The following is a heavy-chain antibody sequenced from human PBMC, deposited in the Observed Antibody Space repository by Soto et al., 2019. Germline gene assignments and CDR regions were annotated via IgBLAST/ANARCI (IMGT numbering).Heavy chain of an antibody. V-gene: IGHV1-46*01. J-gene: IGHJ5*02. CDR3: ARVRSKRRGLLWFGELSPSRYNWFDP. CDR2: INPNGGST. Sequence: ASVKVSCKAPADTFTSYYIHWVRQAPGHGLEWMGIINPNGGSTRFAQTFQGRITMTTDTSTSTVYMELSSLRSEDTAVYYCARVRSKRRGLLWFGELSPSRYNWFDPWGQGTLVTVSS. CDR1: ADTFTSYY. D-gene: IGHD3-10*01.